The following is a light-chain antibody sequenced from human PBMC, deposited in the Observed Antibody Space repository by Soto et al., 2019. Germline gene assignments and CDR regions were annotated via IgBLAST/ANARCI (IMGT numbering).Light chain of an antibody. J-gene: IGKJ1*01. CDR1: QSISRW. V-gene: IGKV1-5*03. CDR2: ETS. Sequence: DIQMTQSPSTLSASVGDRVTITCRASQSISRWLAWYQQKPGKAPKLLIYETSSLEDGVPSRFTGSGSGTDFTLNISSLQPDDFATYYCQQNYRATPWTVGQGTKVDIK. CDR3: QQNYRATPWT.